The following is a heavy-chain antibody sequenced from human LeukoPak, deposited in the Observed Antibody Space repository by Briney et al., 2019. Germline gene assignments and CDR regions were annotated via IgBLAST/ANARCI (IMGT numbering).Heavy chain of an antibody. V-gene: IGHV4-34*01. CDR3: ARENVVVPASLDY. J-gene: IGHJ4*02. D-gene: IGHD2-2*01. CDR1: GGSFSGYY. CDR2: INHSGST. Sequence: ETLSLTCAVYGGSFSGYYWSWSRQPPGKGLEWIGEINHSGSTNYNPSLKSRVTISVDTSKNQFSLKLSSVTAADTAVYYCARENVVVPASLDYWGQGTLVTVSS.